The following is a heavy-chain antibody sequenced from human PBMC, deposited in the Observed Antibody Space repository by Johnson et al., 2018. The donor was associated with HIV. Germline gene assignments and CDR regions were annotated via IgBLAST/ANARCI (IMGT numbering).Heavy chain of an antibody. V-gene: IGHV3-9*01. J-gene: IGHJ3*02. CDR3: AKDGYSSSWYPYAFDI. Sequence: EVQLVESGGGLVQPGRSLRLSCAASGFTFDDYAMHWVRQAPGKGLEWVSGISWNSGSIGYADSVKGRFTISRDNAKNSLYLQMNSLRAEDTALYYCAKDGYSSSWYPYAFDIWGQGTMVTVSS. CDR1: GFTFDDYA. D-gene: IGHD6-13*01. CDR2: ISWNSGSI.